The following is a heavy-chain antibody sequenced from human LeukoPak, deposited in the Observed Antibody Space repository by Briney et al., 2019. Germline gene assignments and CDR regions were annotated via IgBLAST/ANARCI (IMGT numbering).Heavy chain of an antibody. CDR3: AAGLYSSGWPDY. Sequence: ASVKVSCKASGYTFTGYYMHWVRQAPGQGLEWMGWINPKSGGTNYAQKFQGRVTMTRDTSISTAYMELSSLRSEDTAVYYCAAGLYSSGWPDYWGQGTLVTVSS. D-gene: IGHD6-19*01. CDR1: GYTFTGYY. J-gene: IGHJ4*02. V-gene: IGHV1-2*02. CDR2: INPKSGGT.